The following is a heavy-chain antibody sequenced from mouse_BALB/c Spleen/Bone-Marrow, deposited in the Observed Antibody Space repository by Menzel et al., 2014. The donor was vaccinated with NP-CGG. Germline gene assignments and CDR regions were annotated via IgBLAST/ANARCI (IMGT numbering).Heavy chain of an antibody. CDR3: TRDSITKVVARVY. Sequence: QVQLQQSGAELVKPGASVKLSCKASGYTLTSYWMHWVKQRPGQGLEWIGEIDPSDSYTNYNQKIKGKATLTVDKSSSTHYMQLSSLTSEISAVFYCTRDSITKVVARVYWRDGTTLTVSS. D-gene: IGHD1-1*01. J-gene: IGHJ2*01. CDR2: IDPSDSYT. V-gene: IGHV1-69*02. CDR1: GYTLTSYW.